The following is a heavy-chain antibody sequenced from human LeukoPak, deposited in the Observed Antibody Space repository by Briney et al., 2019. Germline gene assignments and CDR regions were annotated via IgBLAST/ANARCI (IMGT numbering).Heavy chain of an antibody. D-gene: IGHD3-22*01. Sequence: GASVKVSCKASGYTFTSYDINWVRQATGQGLEWMGWMNPNSGNTGYAQKFQGRVTMTRNTSISTAYMELSSLRSEDTAVYYCARVLAVNCYDSSGYEFDYWGQGTLVTVSS. CDR3: ARVLAVNCYDSSGYEFDY. V-gene: IGHV1-8*01. CDR1: GYTFTSYD. J-gene: IGHJ4*02. CDR2: MNPNSGNT.